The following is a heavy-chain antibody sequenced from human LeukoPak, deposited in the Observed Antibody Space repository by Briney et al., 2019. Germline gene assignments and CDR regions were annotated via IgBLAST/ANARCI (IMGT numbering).Heavy chain of an antibody. D-gene: IGHD6-13*01. Sequence: ASVKVSCKASGYTFTSYGISWVRQAPGQGPEWMGWMNTNTGNPTYAQGFTGRFVFSLDTSVSTAYLQISSLKAEDTAVYYCARAPHSSSSIYNWFDPWGQGTLVTVSS. CDR2: MNTNTGNP. CDR3: ARAPHSSSSIYNWFDP. J-gene: IGHJ5*02. V-gene: IGHV7-4-1*02. CDR1: GYTFTSYG.